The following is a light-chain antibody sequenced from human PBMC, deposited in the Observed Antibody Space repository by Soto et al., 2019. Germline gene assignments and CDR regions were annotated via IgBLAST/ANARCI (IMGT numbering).Light chain of an antibody. CDR2: WAS. CDR3: QQYFTNPLT. J-gene: IGKJ3*01. V-gene: IGKV4-1*01. CDR1: QSLLYSANKKNY. Sequence: DIVMTQSPDSLAVSLGERATINCMSSQSLLYSANKKNYVAWYQQKPGQPPKLLIYWASTRESGVPDRFSGSGSGTDFTLTISRLQAEDGAVYYCQQYFTNPLTFGPGTKVDIK.